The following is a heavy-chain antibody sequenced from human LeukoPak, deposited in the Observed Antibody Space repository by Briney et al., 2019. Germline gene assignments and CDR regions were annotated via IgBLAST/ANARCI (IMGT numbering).Heavy chain of an antibody. J-gene: IGHJ4*02. D-gene: IGHD5-12*01. CDR1: GFTFSSYW. CDR3: ARGRYSGTTYYFDY. CDR2: IKKDGSET. Sequence: GGSLRLSCAASGFTFSSYWMSWVRQAPGKGLEWVANIKKDGSETYYVDSVKGRFTISRDNAKNSLYLQMNSLRAEDTAMYYCARGRYSGTTYYFDYWGQGTLVTVSS. V-gene: IGHV3-7*03.